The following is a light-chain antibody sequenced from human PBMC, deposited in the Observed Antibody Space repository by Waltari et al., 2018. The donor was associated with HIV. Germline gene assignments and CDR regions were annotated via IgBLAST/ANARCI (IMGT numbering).Light chain of an antibody. J-gene: IGLJ2*01. CDR3: CSYTGTGVV. CDR1: SSDVGAYNL. CDR2: EVT. V-gene: IGLV2-23*02. Sequence: QSALTQPASVSGSPGQSITISCTGTSSDVGAYNLVSWYQQNPGTAHKLMIFEVTKRPSGVSERVSGSRSGNTASLTISGLQAEDEGEYHCCSYTGTGVVFGGGTKLTVL.